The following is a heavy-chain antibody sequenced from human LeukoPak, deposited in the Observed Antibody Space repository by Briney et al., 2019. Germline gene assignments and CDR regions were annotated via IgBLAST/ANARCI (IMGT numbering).Heavy chain of an antibody. CDR2: INSDGSST. V-gene: IGHV3-74*01. J-gene: IGHJ6*02. CDR1: GFTFSSYW. Sequence: GGSLRLSCAASGFTFSSYWMHWVRQAPGKGLVWVSRINSDGSSTSYADSVKGRFTISRDNAKNTLYLQMNSLRAEDTAVYYCARESDGYNSYYSGMDVWGQGTTVTVSS. CDR3: ARESDGYNSYYSGMDV. D-gene: IGHD5-24*01.